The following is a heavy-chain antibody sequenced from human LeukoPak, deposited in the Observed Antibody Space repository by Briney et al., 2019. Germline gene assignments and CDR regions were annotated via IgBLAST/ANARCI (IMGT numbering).Heavy chain of an antibody. Sequence: ASVKVSCKASGGTFSSYAISWVRQAPGQGLEWMGGIIPIFGTANYAQKFQGRVTITADKSTSTAYVELSSLRSEDTAVYYCASSLDPKTFDYWGQGTLVTVSS. D-gene: IGHD1-1*01. CDR1: GGTFSSYA. CDR3: ASSLDPKTFDY. J-gene: IGHJ4*02. V-gene: IGHV1-69*06. CDR2: IIPIFGTA.